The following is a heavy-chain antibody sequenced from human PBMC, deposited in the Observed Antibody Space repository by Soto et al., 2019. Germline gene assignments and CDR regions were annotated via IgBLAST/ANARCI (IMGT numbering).Heavy chain of an antibody. J-gene: IGHJ5*02. CDR3: ARVVGATTDCWFDP. V-gene: IGHV4-34*01. D-gene: IGHD1-26*01. Sequence: PSETLSLTCAVYGGSFSGYYWSWIRQPPGKGLEWIGEINHSGSTNYNPSLKSRVTISVDTSKNQFSLKLSSVTAADTAVYYCARVVGATTDCWFDPWGQGTLVTVSS. CDR1: GGSFSGYY. CDR2: INHSGST.